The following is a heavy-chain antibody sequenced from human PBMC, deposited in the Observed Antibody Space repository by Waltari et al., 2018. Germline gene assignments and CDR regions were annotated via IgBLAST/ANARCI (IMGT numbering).Heavy chain of an antibody. D-gene: IGHD1-7*01. CDR3: AKGRRNELQGLSYFDS. J-gene: IGHJ4*02. Sequence: QVHLVDSGGGVVQPWKSLRLSCVVHGLKFSRYGLHWVRQAPGKGLEWVAIISYDGSNKYYGDSVKGRFTISRDNSNNTLYLRMNSLRPEDTAVYYCAKGRRNELQGLSYFDSWGQGTLVTVSS. V-gene: IGHV3-30*18. CDR2: ISYDGSNK. CDR1: GLKFSRYG.